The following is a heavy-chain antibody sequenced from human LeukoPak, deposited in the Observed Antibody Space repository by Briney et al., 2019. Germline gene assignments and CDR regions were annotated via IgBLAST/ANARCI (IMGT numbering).Heavy chain of an antibody. D-gene: IGHD3-22*01. CDR1: GFTFDDYA. V-gene: IGHV3-9*01. CDR2: ISWNSGSI. J-gene: IGHJ4*02. CDR3: AKDASDYYDSSGLSSCFDY. Sequence: GGSLRLSCAASGFTFDDYAMHWVRQAPGKGLEWVSGISWNSGSIGYADSVKGRFTISRDNAKNSLYLQMNSLSAEDTALYYCAKDASDYYDSSGLSSCFDYWGQGTLVTVSS.